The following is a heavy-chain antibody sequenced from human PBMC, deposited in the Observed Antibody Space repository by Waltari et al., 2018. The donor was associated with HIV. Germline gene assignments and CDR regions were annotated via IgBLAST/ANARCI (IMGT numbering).Heavy chain of an antibody. J-gene: IGHJ6*02. V-gene: IGHV3-20*04. CDR3: ASGSHYCSGGSCDYYYYDMDV. CDR1: GITFVDYG. CDR2: INWNGGST. D-gene: IGHD2-15*01. Sequence: AASGITFVDYGMSWVRHAPGKGLEGVSGINWNGGSTGYADSVKGRFTISRDNAKKSLFLQMNSLRAEDTALYYCASGSHYCSGGSCDYYYYDMDVWGQGTTVTVSS.